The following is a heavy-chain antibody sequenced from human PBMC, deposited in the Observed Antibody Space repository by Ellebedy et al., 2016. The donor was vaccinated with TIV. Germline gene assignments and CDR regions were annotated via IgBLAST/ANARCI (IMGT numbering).Heavy chain of an antibody. CDR1: GFTFGDYY. D-gene: IGHD3-9*01. CDR3: GRAREPGYFAYYYYGMDV. CDR2: ITNTGHPI. Sequence: PGGSLRLSCAASGFTFGDYYMSWIRQAPGKGLEWISYITNTGHPIYYADSLKGRFTVARDNANNSMYLQMSSLRAEDTATYYCGRAREPGYFAYYYYGMDVWGQGTTVTVSS. J-gene: IGHJ6*02. V-gene: IGHV3-11*01.